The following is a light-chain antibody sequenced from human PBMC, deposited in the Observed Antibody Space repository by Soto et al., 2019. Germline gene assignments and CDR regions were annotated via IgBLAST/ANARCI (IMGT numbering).Light chain of an antibody. Sequence: DIQMTQSPSTLSASVGDRVTITCRASQSISSWLDWYQQKPGKAPNLLIFKASSLETEVPSRFSGSGSGTEFTLTISSLQPDDFATYYCQQYNSYPLTFGGGTKVEI. CDR1: QSISSW. J-gene: IGKJ4*01. CDR2: KAS. CDR3: QQYNSYPLT. V-gene: IGKV1-5*03.